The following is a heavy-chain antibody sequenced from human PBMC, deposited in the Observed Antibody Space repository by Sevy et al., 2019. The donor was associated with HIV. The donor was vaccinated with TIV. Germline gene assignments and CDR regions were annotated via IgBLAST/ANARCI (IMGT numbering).Heavy chain of an antibody. J-gene: IGHJ6*03. V-gene: IGHV3-23*01. CDR1: GFSFDSYG. Sequence: GGSLRLSCAVSGFSFDSYGMTWVRQAPGKGLEWVSGISGSGTRTYYADSVKGRFSISRDNSKNRLYLQMNSLRSEDTAIYSCAKGGAGHYDPDEIGYYFYYYNMDVWGKGTTVTVSS. CDR2: ISGSGTRT. CDR3: AKGGAGHYDPDEIGYYFYYYNMDV. D-gene: IGHD3-22*01.